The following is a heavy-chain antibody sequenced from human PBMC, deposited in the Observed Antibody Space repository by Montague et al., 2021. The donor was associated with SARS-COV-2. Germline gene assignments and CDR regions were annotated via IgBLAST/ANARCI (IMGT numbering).Heavy chain of an antibody. Sequence: TLSLTCTVSGASINSAGYSWSWIRQAPGKGLEWIGYIYQSLDPYYSSSFESRVTISADRSNNQIFLMLNSVTAADTAVYYCARHSIPPRYGSESYFRYWGQGTLVTVSS. J-gene: IGHJ4*02. CDR3: ARHSIPPRYGSESYFRY. CDR1: GASINSAGYS. CDR2: IYQSLDP. V-gene: IGHV4-30-2*01. D-gene: IGHD3-10*01.